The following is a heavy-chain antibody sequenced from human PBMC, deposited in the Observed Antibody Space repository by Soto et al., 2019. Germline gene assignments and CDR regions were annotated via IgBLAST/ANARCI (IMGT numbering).Heavy chain of an antibody. CDR2: INHSGST. J-gene: IGHJ5*02. D-gene: IGHD5-18*01. CDR1: GGSFSGYY. Sequence: SETLSLTWAVYGGSFSGYYWSWIRQPPGKGLEWIGEINHSGSTNYNPSLKSRVTISVDTSKNQFSLKLSSVTAADTAVYYCARGLSRGTAMAWFDPWGQGTLVTVSS. CDR3: ARGLSRGTAMAWFDP. V-gene: IGHV4-34*01.